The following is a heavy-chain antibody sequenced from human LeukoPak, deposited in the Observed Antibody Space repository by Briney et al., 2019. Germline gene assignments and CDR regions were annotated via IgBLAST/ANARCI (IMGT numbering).Heavy chain of an antibody. Sequence: GGSLRLPCAASGFTFSSYGMHWVRQAPGKGLGWVAVIWYDGSNKYYADSVKGRFTIPRDNSKNTLYLQMNSLRAEDTAVYYCARDFRPFIAAAGRLMGYWGQGTLVTVSS. J-gene: IGHJ4*02. CDR2: IWYDGSNK. V-gene: IGHV3-33*01. CDR1: GFTFSSYG. CDR3: ARDFRPFIAAAGRLMGY. D-gene: IGHD6-13*01.